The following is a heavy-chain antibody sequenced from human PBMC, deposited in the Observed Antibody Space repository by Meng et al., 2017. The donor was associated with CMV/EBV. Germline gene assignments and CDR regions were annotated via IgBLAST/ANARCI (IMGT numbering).Heavy chain of an antibody. J-gene: IGHJ5*02. CDR2: IYTSRST. CDR3: ARDLMNCSSTSCANWFDP. Sequence: QVQLQQSGPGLVRPSVTLSLTWTVSGGYISSYYWSWIRQPAGKGLEWIGRIYTSRSTNYNPSLKSRVTMSVDTSKNQFSLKLSSVTAADTAVYYCARDLMNCSSTSCANWFDPWGQGTLVTVSS. CDR1: GGYISSYY. D-gene: IGHD2-2*01. V-gene: IGHV4-4*07.